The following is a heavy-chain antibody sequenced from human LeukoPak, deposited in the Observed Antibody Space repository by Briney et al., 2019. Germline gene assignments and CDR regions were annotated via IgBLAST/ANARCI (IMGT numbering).Heavy chain of an antibody. CDR2: IYPGDSDT. D-gene: IGHD4-23*01. Sequence: GESLKISCKGSGYSFTSYWIGWVRQMPGKGLEWMGIIYPGDSDTRYSPSFQAQVTISADKSISTAYLQWSSLKASDTAMYYCARPIGTTTVVTTHDAFDIWGQGTMVTVSS. V-gene: IGHV5-51*01. J-gene: IGHJ3*02. CDR3: ARPIGTTTVVTTHDAFDI. CDR1: GYSFTSYW.